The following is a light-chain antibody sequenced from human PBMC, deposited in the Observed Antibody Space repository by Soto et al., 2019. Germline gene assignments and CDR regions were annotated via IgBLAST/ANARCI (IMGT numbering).Light chain of an antibody. Sequence: DIQMTQSPSSLSASIGDRVTITCQASQNITNNLSWYQQKPGKAPNLLIYHASKLAKGVTSRFSGSGSGTDFTLTISRLEPEDFAVYYCQQYGSSPSFGGGTKVDIK. CDR1: QNITNN. J-gene: IGKJ4*01. V-gene: IGKV1-33*01. CDR3: QQYGSSPS. CDR2: HAS.